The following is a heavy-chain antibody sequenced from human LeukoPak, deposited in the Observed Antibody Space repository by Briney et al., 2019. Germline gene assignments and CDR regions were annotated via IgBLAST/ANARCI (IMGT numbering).Heavy chain of an antibody. CDR3: ARAAAIDAFDI. Sequence: SETLSLTCTVSGGSISNYYWSWIRQPPGKGLEWIGYIYYSGSTNYNPSLKSRVTISVDTSKNQFSLKLSSVTAADTAVYYCARAAAIDAFDIWGQGTMVTVSS. CDR1: GGSISNYY. V-gene: IGHV4-59*01. J-gene: IGHJ3*02. CDR2: IYYSGST. D-gene: IGHD5-18*01.